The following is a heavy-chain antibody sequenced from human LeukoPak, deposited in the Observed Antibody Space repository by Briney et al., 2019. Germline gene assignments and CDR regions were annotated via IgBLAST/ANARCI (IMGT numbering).Heavy chain of an antibody. Sequence: GGSLRLSCVASGFTFSDYYMSWIRQAPGKGLEWLSYISSSSTYIYYADSVKGRFTISRDNAKNSLDLQMDSLRVEDTAVYYCAREGYSAYGLDNWGQGTLVTVSS. CDR2: ISSSSTYI. CDR3: AREGYSAYGLDN. D-gene: IGHD5-12*01. V-gene: IGHV3-11*06. CDR1: GFTFSDYY. J-gene: IGHJ4*02.